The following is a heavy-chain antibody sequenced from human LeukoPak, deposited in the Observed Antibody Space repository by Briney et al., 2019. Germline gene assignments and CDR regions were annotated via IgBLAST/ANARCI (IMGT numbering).Heavy chain of an antibody. Sequence: WASVKVSCKASGYTFTSYGISWVRQAPGQGLEWMGWISAYNGNTNYAQKLQGRVTMTTDTSTSTAYMELRSLRSDDTAVYYCARVLPAAMHGMDVWGQGTTVAVSS. CDR1: GYTFTSYG. V-gene: IGHV1-18*01. CDR3: ARVLPAAMHGMDV. CDR2: ISAYNGNT. D-gene: IGHD2-2*01. J-gene: IGHJ6*02.